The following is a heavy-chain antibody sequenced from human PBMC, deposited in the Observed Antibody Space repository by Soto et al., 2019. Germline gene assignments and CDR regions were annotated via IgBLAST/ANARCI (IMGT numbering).Heavy chain of an antibody. J-gene: IGHJ6*02. Sequence: QVQLVESGGGLVKPGGSLRLSCAASGFTFSDYYMSWIRQAPGKGLEWVSYISSSSSYTNYADSVKGRFTISRDNAKNSLYLQMNSLRAEDTAVYYCARVAAAAAGYYYYGMDVWGQGTTVTVSS. CDR2: ISSSSSYT. V-gene: IGHV3-11*05. CDR3: ARVAAAAAGYYYYGMDV. D-gene: IGHD6-13*01. CDR1: GFTFSDYY.